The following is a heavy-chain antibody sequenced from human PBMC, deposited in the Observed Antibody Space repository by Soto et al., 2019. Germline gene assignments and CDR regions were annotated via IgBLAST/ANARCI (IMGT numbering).Heavy chain of an antibody. Sequence: EVQLVESGGGFVQPGESLRLSCAASGFTFSLSAMSWVRQAPGRGLEWVSSISGGGRSTDYAESVKGRFTISRDNSKNTVHLQMNSLRAEDTAVYYCARGPEYDILTGCDFWGLGALVTVSS. D-gene: IGHD3-9*01. CDR3: ARGPEYDILTGCDF. J-gene: IGHJ4*02. V-gene: IGHV3-23*04. CDR2: ISGGGRST. CDR1: GFTFSLSA.